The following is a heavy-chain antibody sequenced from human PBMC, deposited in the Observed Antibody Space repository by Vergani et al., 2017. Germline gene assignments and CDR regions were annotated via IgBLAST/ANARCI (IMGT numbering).Heavy chain of an antibody. D-gene: IGHD3-22*01. Sequence: EVQLVESGGALVQPGGSLRLSCAASGFTFSFNWMTWVRQAPGKGLEWVANIREDGGEKHYMDSVKGRFTISRDNAKNSVYLQRKGLRVDDTAVYYCARGGSGYDYWGQGTLVTVSS. CDR2: IREDGGEK. CDR1: GFTFSFNW. V-gene: IGHV3-7*01. J-gene: IGHJ4*02. CDR3: ARGGSGYDY.